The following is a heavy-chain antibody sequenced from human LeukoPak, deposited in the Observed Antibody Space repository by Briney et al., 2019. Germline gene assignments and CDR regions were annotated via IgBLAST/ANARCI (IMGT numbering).Heavy chain of an antibody. CDR3: ARVMSGSGSKYFDY. D-gene: IGHD3-10*01. CDR1: GFTFSSFP. J-gene: IGHJ4*02. CDR2: ISSTGETS. V-gene: IGHV3-64*01. Sequence: RGSLRLSCAASGFTFSSFPMQWVRQVPGKGLEYVSAISSTGETSYYASSVKDRFTISRDNSKNTLDLQMGSLRAEDTAVYYCARVMSGSGSKYFDYWGQGTLVTVSS.